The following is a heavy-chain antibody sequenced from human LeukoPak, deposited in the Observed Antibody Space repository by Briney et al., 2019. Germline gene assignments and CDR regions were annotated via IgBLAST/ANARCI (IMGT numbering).Heavy chain of an antibody. Sequence: SVKVSCKASGGTFSSYAISWVRQAPGQGLEWMGGIIPIFGTANYAQEFQGRVTITADKSTSTAYMELSSLRSEDTAVHYCARAGLEYSSSGWFDPWGQGTLVTVSS. D-gene: IGHD6-6*01. CDR1: GGTFSSYA. CDR2: IIPIFGTA. CDR3: ARAGLEYSSSGWFDP. V-gene: IGHV1-69*06. J-gene: IGHJ5*02.